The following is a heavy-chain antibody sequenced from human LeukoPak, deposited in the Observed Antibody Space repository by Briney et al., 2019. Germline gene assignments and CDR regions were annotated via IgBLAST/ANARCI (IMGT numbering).Heavy chain of an antibody. D-gene: IGHD5-18*01. J-gene: IGHJ4*02. Sequence: GRSLRLSCAASGFTFSNYGMHWVRQAPGKGLEWVTFIWYDGSNKYYADSVKGRFTISRDNSKNTLYLQLNSLRAEDTAVYYCARDLVQLWSKDFWGQGTLVTVSS. CDR1: GFTFSNYG. CDR3: ARDLVQLWSKDF. V-gene: IGHV3-33*01. CDR2: IWYDGSNK.